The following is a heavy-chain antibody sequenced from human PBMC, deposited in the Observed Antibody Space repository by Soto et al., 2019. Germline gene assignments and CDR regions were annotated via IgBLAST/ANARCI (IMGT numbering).Heavy chain of an antibody. CDR1: GYIFTNYW. V-gene: IGHV5-51*01. Sequence: PGESLKISCKASGYIFTNYWIGWVRQMPEKGLEWLGIIYPADSDTRYSPSFQGQVTISADKSINTAYLQWSSLKASDSAMYYCASRIPAGGIGGSWGQGTLVTVSS. J-gene: IGHJ5*02. CDR2: IYPADSDT. CDR3: ASRIPAGGIGGS. D-gene: IGHD6-13*01.